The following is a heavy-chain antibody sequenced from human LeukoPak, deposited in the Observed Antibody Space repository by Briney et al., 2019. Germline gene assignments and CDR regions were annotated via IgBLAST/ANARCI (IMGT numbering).Heavy chain of an antibody. V-gene: IGHV3-9*01. CDR3: AKDHYGSGCYYHP. J-gene: IGHJ5*02. D-gene: IGHD3-10*01. CDR2: ISWNSGSI. Sequence: GGSLRLSCAASGFTFDDYAMHWVRQAPGKGLEWVSGISWNSGSIGYADSVKGRFTISRDNAKNSLYLQMNSLRAEDTALYYCAKDHYGSGCYYHPWGQGTLVTVSS. CDR1: GFTFDDYA.